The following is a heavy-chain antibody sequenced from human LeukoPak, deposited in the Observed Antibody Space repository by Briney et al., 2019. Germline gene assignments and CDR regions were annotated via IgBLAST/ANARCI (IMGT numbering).Heavy chain of an antibody. J-gene: IGHJ4*02. CDR3: ARRGNYDISTFDY. Sequence: SETLSLTCTVSGYSISSGCYWDWIRQPPGKGLEWIGNIYHRGSTYYNPSLKSRVTISVDTSKNQFSLKLNSVTAADTAVYYCARRGNYDISTFDYWGQGTLVTVSS. CDR1: GYSISSGCY. V-gene: IGHV4-38-2*02. D-gene: IGHD1-7*01. CDR2: IYHRGST.